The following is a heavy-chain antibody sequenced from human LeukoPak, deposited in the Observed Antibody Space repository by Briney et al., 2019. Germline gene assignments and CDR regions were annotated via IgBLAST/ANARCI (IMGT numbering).Heavy chain of an antibody. V-gene: IGHV3-13*01. Sequence: GGSLRLSCAASGFTFSSYDMHWVRQATGKSLEWVSGIGGDGDTYYPDSLKGRFTISRENAKNSLYLQMNSLRAGDTAVYYCARGKHIWFDPWGQGTLVTVSS. CDR3: ARGKHIWFDP. CDR1: GFTFSSYD. J-gene: IGHJ5*02. CDR2: IGGDGDT. D-gene: IGHD2-21*01.